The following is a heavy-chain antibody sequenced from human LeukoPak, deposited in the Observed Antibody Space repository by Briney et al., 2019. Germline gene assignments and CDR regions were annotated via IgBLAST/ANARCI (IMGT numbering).Heavy chain of an antibody. CDR1: GGSISSGTYY. CDR2: IYHSGST. CDR3: ARHGSGSYHFDY. J-gene: IGHJ4*02. D-gene: IGHD3-10*01. Sequence: SETLSLTCTVSGGSISSGTYYWGWIRQPPGKGLEWIGSIYHSGSTYYNPSLKSRVTISVDTSKNQFSLRLSSLTAADTALYYCARHGSGSYHFDYWGQGTLVTVSS. V-gene: IGHV4-39*07.